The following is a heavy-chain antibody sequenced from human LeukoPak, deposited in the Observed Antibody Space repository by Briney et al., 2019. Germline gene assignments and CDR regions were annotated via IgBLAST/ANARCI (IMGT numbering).Heavy chain of an antibody. CDR3: AGVGSAYGDLPEYDY. CDR2: ISGNSGRT. D-gene: IGHD4-17*01. Sequence: ASVKVSCKASGYSFTTYGISWVRQAPGQGLEWMGWISGNSGRTDYSPKLQDRVTMTTDTSTSTAYMELRSLTSADTGTYYCAGVGSAYGDLPEYDYWGQGTLVTVSS. V-gene: IGHV1-18*01. CDR1: GYSFTTYG. J-gene: IGHJ4*02.